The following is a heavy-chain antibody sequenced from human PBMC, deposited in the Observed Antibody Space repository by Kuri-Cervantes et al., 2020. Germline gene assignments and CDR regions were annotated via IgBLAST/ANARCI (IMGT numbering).Heavy chain of an antibody. CDR1: GFTFSSYE. Sequence: GGSLRLSCAASGFTFSSYEMNWVRQAPGKGLEWVSYISTSGSTIYYADSVKGRFTISRDNAKNSLYLQMNSLRAEDTAVYYCARDGPGRSYYYYYMDVWGKGTTVTVSS. V-gene: IGHV3-48*03. J-gene: IGHJ6*03. CDR2: ISTSGSTI. CDR3: ARDGPGRSYYYYYMDV.